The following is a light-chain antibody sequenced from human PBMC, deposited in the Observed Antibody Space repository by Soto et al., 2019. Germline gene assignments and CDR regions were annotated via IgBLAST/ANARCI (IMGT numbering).Light chain of an antibody. CDR2: GSN. V-gene: IGKV1-39*01. Sequence: DIQMTQSPSSLSASVGDRVTITCRASQTISVSLNWYQQRPGTAPNLLIYGSNSLQSGVPPRFSGSGSGTDFTLTISSLQPEDFATYYCQQTYSITLTFGQGTRLDIK. CDR3: QQTYSITLT. CDR1: QTISVS. J-gene: IGKJ5*01.